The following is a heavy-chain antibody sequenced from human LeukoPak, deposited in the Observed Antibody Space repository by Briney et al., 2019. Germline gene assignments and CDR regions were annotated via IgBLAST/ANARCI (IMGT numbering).Heavy chain of an antibody. CDR2: IKGDGSET. D-gene: IGHD1-26*01. J-gene: IGHJ4*02. CDR3: TRDDFSGSYCD. V-gene: IGHV3-7*01. CDR1: GFIFSNNW. Sequence: GGSLRLSCAASGFIFSNNWMSWVRQAPGKGQEWVVNIKGDGSETYYVDSVKGRFTISRDNTRNSLYLQMNSLRADDTATYYCTRDDFSGSYCDWGQGTLVTVSS.